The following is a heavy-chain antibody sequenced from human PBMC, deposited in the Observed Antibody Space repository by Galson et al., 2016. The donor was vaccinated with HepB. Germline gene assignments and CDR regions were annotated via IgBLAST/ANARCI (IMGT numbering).Heavy chain of an antibody. J-gene: IGHJ3*02. CDR2: IYSGGLT. V-gene: IGHV3-53*01. Sequence: SLRLSCAASGFIVTSSYMSWVRQSPGKGLERVSVIYSGGLTYYADSVKGRFTVSRDQSENTVHLHMNSLRADDTALYYCARCYLGLRFCDAFDIWGQGTMVTVSS. CDR3: ARCYLGLRFCDAFDI. D-gene: IGHD4/OR15-4a*01. CDR1: GFIVTSSY.